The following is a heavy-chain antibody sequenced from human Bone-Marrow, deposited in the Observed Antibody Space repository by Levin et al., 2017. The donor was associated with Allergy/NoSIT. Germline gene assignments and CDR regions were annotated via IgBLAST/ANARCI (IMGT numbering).Heavy chain of an antibody. J-gene: IGHJ5*02. CDR2: MSCSGGDT. Sequence: GGSLRLSCAASGFTFSSYVMTWVRQAPGKGLEWVSSMSCSGGDTYYADSVKGRFTVSRDNSKNTFYLEMNSLRADDTAVYFCAKDLHYCDLWSGGANWFDPWGQGTLVTISS. D-gene: IGHD3-3*01. CDR1: GFTFSSYV. CDR3: AKDLHYCDLWSGGANWFDP. V-gene: IGHV3-23*01.